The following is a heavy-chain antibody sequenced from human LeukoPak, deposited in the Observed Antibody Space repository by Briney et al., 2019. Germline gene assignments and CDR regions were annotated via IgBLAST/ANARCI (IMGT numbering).Heavy chain of an antibody. J-gene: IGHJ6*03. V-gene: IGHV1-24*01. CDR3: ARIAEPVTTLSYYYYYMDV. D-gene: IGHD4-17*01. CDR2: FDPEDGET. CDR1: GYTLTELS. Sequence: GASVKVSCKVSGYTLTELSMHWVRQAPGKGFEWMGGFDPEDGETIYAQKFQGRVTMTEDTSTDTAYMELSSLRSEDTAVYYCARIAEPVTTLSYYYYYMDVWGKGTTVTVSS.